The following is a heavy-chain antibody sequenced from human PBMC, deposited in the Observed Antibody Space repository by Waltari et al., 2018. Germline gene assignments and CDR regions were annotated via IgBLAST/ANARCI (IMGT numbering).Heavy chain of an antibody. CDR1: GYTFTSYD. J-gene: IGHJ4*02. Sequence: QVQLVQSGAEVKKPGASVKVSCKASGYTFTSYDINWVRQATGQGLEWMGWMNPNSGNTGYAQKFQGRVTITRNTSISTAYMELSSLRSEDTAVYYCARGLSVPAARRNYYFDYWGQGTLVTVSS. V-gene: IGHV1-8*03. CDR2: MNPNSGNT. D-gene: IGHD2-2*01. CDR3: ARGLSVPAARRNYYFDY.